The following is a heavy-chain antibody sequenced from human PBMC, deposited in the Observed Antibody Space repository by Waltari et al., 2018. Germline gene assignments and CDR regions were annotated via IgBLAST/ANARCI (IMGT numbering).Heavy chain of an antibody. CDR1: GGSISSATYY. Sequence: QLQLQESGPGLVKPSETLSLTCPVSGGSISSATYYWGWIRQPPGKGLEWIGSMYYCGSTSYNPSLKSRVTVSVDTSKNQFSLKLNSVTAADTAVYYCAREYYYDTRWIDYWGQGTQVTVSS. V-gene: IGHV4-39*07. CDR2: MYYCGST. D-gene: IGHD3-22*01. J-gene: IGHJ4*02. CDR3: AREYYYDTRWIDY.